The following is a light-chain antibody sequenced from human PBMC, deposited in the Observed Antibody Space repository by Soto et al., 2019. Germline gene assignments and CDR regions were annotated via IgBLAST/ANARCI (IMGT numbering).Light chain of an antibody. CDR3: QQYDSSPRT. V-gene: IGKV3-20*01. CDR1: QSVGSY. Sequence: EIVLTQSPGTLSLSSGERATLSCRASQSVGSYLAWYHQKPGQAPRLLIYAASGRATGVPDRFSGSGSGTAFTLTISRLEPEDFAVYYCQQYDSSPRTFGQGTKVEIK. J-gene: IGKJ1*01. CDR2: AAS.